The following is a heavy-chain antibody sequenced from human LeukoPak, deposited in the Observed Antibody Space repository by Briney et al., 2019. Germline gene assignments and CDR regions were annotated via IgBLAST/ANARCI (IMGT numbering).Heavy chain of an antibody. D-gene: IGHD6-19*01. CDR1: GGTFGNRA. Sequence: ASVKVSCKASGGTFGNRAISWVRQVPGEGLEWMGGIIPIFGTANYAQKFQGRVTITADESTSTAYLELSSLRSEDTAVYYCARGRSSGWGLGYWGQGTLVAVPS. CDR3: ARGRSSGWGLGY. J-gene: IGHJ4*02. V-gene: IGHV1-69*13. CDR2: IIPIFGTA.